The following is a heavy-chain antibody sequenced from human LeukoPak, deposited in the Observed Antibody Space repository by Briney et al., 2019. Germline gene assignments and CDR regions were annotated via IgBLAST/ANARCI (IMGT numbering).Heavy chain of an antibody. J-gene: IGHJ3*02. CDR2: IYYSGST. V-gene: IGHV4-61*01. Sequence: PSETLSLTCTVSGGSISSSSYYWGWIRQPPGKGLEWIGYIYYSGSTNYNPSLKSRVTISIDTSKNQFSLKLSSVTAADTAVYYCARDRYGGYPGAFDIWGQGTMVTVSS. CDR1: GGSISSSSYY. CDR3: ARDRYGGYPGAFDI. D-gene: IGHD4-23*01.